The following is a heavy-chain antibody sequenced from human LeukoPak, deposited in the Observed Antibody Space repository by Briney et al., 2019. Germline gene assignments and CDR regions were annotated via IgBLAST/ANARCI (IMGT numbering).Heavy chain of an antibody. CDR1: GFTFSYYT. J-gene: IGHJ3*02. V-gene: IGHV3-48*01. CDR2: IRSSDGTV. CDR3: ARDHAYAFDI. Sequence: GGSLRLSCVASGFTFSYYTMNWARQAPGKGLEWISYIRSSDGTVSYADSVKGRFTISTDTAKNPLFLQMNSLSAEDTAVYYCARDHAYAFDIWGQGTMVTVSS.